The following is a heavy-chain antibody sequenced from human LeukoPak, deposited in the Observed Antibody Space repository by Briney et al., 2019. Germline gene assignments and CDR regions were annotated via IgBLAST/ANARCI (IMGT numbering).Heavy chain of an antibody. J-gene: IGHJ3*02. D-gene: IGHD3-10*01. CDR2: IYYSGST. CDR3: ARPSNYYGSGSDAFDI. CDR1: GGSISSSSYY. V-gene: IGHV4-39*07. Sequence: SETLSLTCTVSGGSISSSSYYWGWIRQPPGKGLEWIGSIYYSGSTYYNPSLKSRVTISVDTSKNHFSLKLSSVTAADTAVYYCARPSNYYGSGSDAFDIWGQGTMVTVSS.